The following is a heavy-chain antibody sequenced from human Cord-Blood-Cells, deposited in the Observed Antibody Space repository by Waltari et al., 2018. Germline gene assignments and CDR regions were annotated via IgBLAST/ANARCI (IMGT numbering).Heavy chain of an antibody. D-gene: IGHD6-6*01. CDR2: VKPNSGGT. V-gene: IGHV1-2*04. CDR1: GYTFTGYY. J-gene: IGHJ4*02. Sequence: QVQLVQSGAEVKKPGASVKVSCKASGYTFTGYYMHWVRQAPGQGLEWMGWVKPNSGGTNCGQKFAGWVTMTRDTSISTAYRELGRLRSNDTAVYYCAREYSSSSAGFDYWGQGTLVTVSS. CDR3: AREYSSSSAGFDY.